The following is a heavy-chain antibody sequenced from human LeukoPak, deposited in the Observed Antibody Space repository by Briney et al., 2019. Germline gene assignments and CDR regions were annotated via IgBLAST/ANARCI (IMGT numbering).Heavy chain of an antibody. CDR1: GFTFSTYW. D-gene: IGHD1-26*01. CDR2: INSDGNII. CDR3: VADMGNY. J-gene: IGHJ4*02. Sequence: AGSLRLSCAASGFTFSTYWMHWVRQVPGKGLVWVSRINSDGNIITYADSVKGRFTISRDNARNMVYLQMNSLRAEDTAVYYCVADMGNYWGQGTLVPV. V-gene: IGHV3-74*01.